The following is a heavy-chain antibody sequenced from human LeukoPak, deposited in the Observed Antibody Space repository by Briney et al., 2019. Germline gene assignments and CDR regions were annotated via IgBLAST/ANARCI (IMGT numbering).Heavy chain of an antibody. J-gene: IGHJ3*02. CDR2: ISYDGSNK. Sequence: PGGSLRLSCAASGFTFSSYAMHWVRQAPGKGLEWVAVISYDGSNKYYADSVKGRFTISRDNAKNSLYLQMNSLRAEDTAVYYCARTVVLKPQSDAFDIWGQGTMVTVSS. CDR1: GFTFSSYA. V-gene: IGHV3-30-3*01. CDR3: ARTVVLKPQSDAFDI. D-gene: IGHD4-23*01.